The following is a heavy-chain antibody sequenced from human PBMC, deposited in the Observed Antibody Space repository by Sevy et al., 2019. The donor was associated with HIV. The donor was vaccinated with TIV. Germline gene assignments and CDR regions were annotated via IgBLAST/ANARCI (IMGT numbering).Heavy chain of an antibody. V-gene: IGHV3-48*02. CDR1: GFIFSGYS. CDR3: ARTIAADETFDY. Sequence: GGSLRLSCAVSGFIFSGYSMNWVRQAPGKGLEWVSYISSSSDIIYYADSVKGRFTISRDNDRNSLYLQMNGLRDEDTAVYYCARTIAADETFDYWGQGGVVTVSS. D-gene: IGHD6-25*01. CDR2: ISSSSDII. J-gene: IGHJ4*02.